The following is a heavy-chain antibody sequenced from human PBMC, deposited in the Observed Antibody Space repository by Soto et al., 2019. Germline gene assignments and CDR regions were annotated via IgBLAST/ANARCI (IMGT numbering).Heavy chain of an antibody. Sequence: QVQLVESGGGVVQPGRSLRLSCAASGFTFSSYGMHWVRQAPGKGLEWVAVIWYDGSNKYYADSVKGRFTISRDNSKNTLYLQMNSLRAEDTAVYYCAREGGDCSGGSCYSVDYYYYGMDVWGQGTTVTVS. J-gene: IGHJ6*02. V-gene: IGHV3-33*01. D-gene: IGHD2-15*01. CDR2: IWYDGSNK. CDR3: AREGGDCSGGSCYSVDYYYYGMDV. CDR1: GFTFSSYG.